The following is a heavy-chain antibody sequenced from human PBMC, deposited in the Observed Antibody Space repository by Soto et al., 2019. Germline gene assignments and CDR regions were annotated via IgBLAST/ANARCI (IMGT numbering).Heavy chain of an antibody. CDR2: ISSSSSYI. CDR1: GFTFSSYS. V-gene: IGHV3-21*01. D-gene: IGHD3-22*01. J-gene: IGHJ6*02. Sequence: GSLRLSCAASGFTFSSYSMNWVRQAPGKGLEWVSSISSSSSYIYYADSVKGRFTISRDNAKNSLYLQMNSLRAEDTAVYYCAREGFENYYDSSGYYYISVAMDVWGQGHTVTVSS. CDR3: AREGFENYYDSSGYYYISVAMDV.